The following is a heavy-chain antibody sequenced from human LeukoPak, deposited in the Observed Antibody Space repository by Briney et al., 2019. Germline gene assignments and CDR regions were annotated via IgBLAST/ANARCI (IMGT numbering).Heavy chain of an antibody. CDR3: ARGPGFYYDSSGYVHY. CDR2: IRYDGSNK. CDR1: GFTFSSYG. J-gene: IGHJ4*02. V-gene: IGHV3-30*02. Sequence: GGSLRLSCAASGFTFSSYGMHWVRQAPGKGLEWVAFIRYDGSNKYYADSVKGRFTISRDNSKNTLYLQMNSLRAEDTAVYYCARGPGFYYDSSGYVHYWGQGTLVTVSS. D-gene: IGHD3-22*01.